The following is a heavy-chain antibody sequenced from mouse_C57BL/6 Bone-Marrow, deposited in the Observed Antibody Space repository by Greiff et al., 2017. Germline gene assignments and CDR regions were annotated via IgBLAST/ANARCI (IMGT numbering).Heavy chain of an antibody. Sequence: VQLKQSVAELVRPGASVKLSCTASGFNIKNTYMHWVKQRPEQGLEWIGRIDPANGNTKYAPKFQGKATITADTSSNTAYLQLSRLTSEDTAIYYCARSYYYGSRTWFADWGQGTLVTVSA. D-gene: IGHD1-1*01. V-gene: IGHV14-3*01. CDR1: GFNIKNTY. J-gene: IGHJ3*01. CDR2: IDPANGNT. CDR3: ARSYYYGSRTWFAD.